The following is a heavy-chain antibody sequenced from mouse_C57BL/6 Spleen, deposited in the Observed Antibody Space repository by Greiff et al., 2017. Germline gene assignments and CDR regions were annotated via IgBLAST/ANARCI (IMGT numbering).Heavy chain of an antibody. CDR3: AREYYDYDGPYAMDY. D-gene: IGHD2-4*01. J-gene: IGHJ4*01. Sequence: QVQLKQSGAELARPGASVKLSCKASGYTFTSYGISWVKQRPGQGLEWIGEIYPRSGDTSYNEKFKGKATVTADKSSSTAYVELRSLTSEDSAGYVCAREYYDYDGPYAMDYWGQGTSVTVAT. CDR2: IYPRSGDT. CDR1: GYTFTSYG. V-gene: IGHV1-81*01.